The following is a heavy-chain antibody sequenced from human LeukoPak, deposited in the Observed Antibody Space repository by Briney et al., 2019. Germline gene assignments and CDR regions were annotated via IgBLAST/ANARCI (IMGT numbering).Heavy chain of an antibody. CDR1: EFSFKSYS. D-gene: IGHD3-3*01. CDR3: ATDRGWRTSGYYLYYFEY. Sequence: PGGSLRLSCEASEFSFKSYSMSWVRQAPGKGLEWVASIKHDGSEKYYVDSVRGRFTISRDNTMNSLYLQMSSLRAEDTAVYYCATDRGWRTSGYYLYYFEYWGQGTLVTYSS. J-gene: IGHJ4*02. V-gene: IGHV3-7*01. CDR2: IKHDGSEK.